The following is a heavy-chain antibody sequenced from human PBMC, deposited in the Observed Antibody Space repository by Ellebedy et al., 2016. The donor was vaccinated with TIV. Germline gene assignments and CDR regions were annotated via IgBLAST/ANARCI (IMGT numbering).Heavy chain of an antibody. CDR2: IYPSDSYN. V-gene: IGHV5-10-1*01. CDR1: GSSFTTYW. J-gene: IGHJ4*02. D-gene: IGHD5-18*01. CDR3: ARHMNTAMTNDH. Sequence: PGGSLRLSCTGSGSSFTTYWNSWVRQTPGKGLEWMARIYPSDSYNTDSPSFQGHFTISVDKSISTAYLQWSSLKASDTAMYYWARHMNTAMTNDHWGQGTLVTVSS.